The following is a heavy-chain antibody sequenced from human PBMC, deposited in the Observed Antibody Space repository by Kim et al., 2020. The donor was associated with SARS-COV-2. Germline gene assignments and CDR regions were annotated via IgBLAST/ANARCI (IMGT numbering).Heavy chain of an antibody. CDR2: ISGSGGST. CDR1: GFTFSIYA. J-gene: IGHJ4*02. D-gene: IGHD4-17*01. V-gene: IGHV3-23*01. Sequence: GGSLRLSCAASGFTFSIYAMSWVRQAPGKGLEWVSAISGSGGSTYSADSVKGRFTISRDNSKNTLYLQMNSLRADDTAVYYCTKVGVGDGDYRFFDYWGQGTLVTVSS. CDR3: TKVGVGDGDYRFFDY.